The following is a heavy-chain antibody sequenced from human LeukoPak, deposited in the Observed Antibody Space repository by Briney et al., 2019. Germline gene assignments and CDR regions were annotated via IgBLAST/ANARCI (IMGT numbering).Heavy chain of an antibody. CDR1: GGSISSGGYY. CDR3: ARAPRRVAAAGSRGYGMDV. Sequence: SETLSLTCTVSGGSISSGGYYWSWIRQHPGKGLEWIGYIYYSGSTYYNPSLKSRVTISVDTSKNQFSLQRSSVTAADTAVYYCARAPRRVAAAGSRGYGMDVWGQGTTVTVSS. CDR2: IYYSGST. D-gene: IGHD6-13*01. V-gene: IGHV4-31*03. J-gene: IGHJ6*02.